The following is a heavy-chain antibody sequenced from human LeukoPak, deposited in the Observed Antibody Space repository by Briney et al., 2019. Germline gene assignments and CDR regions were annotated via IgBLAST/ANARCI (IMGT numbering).Heavy chain of an antibody. V-gene: IGHV1-2*06. CDR1: GCTFTGYY. Sequence: ASVKVSCKASGCTFTGYYMHWVRQAPGQGLEWMGRINPNSGGTNYAQKFQGRVTMTRDTSISTAYMELSRLRSDDTAVYYCARGYDSSGYYLMDLDYWGQGTLVTVSS. D-gene: IGHD3-22*01. J-gene: IGHJ4*02. CDR3: ARGYDSSGYYLMDLDY. CDR2: INPNSGGT.